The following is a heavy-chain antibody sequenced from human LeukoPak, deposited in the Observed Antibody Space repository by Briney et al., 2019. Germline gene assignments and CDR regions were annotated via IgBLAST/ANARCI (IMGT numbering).Heavy chain of an antibody. V-gene: IGHV3-30-3*01. CDR1: GFTFSSYA. CDR3: ARDPEGYYYDSSGLDY. CDR2: ISYDGSNK. D-gene: IGHD3-22*01. J-gene: IGHJ4*02. Sequence: GGSLRLSCAASGFTFSSYAMHWVRQAPGKGLEWVAVISYDGSNKYYADSVKGRFTISRDNSKNTLYLQMNSLRAEDTAVYYCARDPEGYYYDSSGLDYWGQGTLVTVSP.